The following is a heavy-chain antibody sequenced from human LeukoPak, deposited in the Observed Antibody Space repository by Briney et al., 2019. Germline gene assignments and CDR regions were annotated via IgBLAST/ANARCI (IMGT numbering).Heavy chain of an antibody. Sequence: ASVKVSCKASGYTFTSYYMHWVRQAPGQGLEWMGIINPSGGSTSYAQKLQGRVTMTTDTSTSTAYMELRSLRSDDTAVYYCASETKRRGYYLGWGQGTLVTVSS. V-gene: IGHV1-46*01. CDR1: GYTFTSYY. J-gene: IGHJ4*02. CDR3: ASETKRRGYYLG. CDR2: INPSGGST. D-gene: IGHD3-3*01.